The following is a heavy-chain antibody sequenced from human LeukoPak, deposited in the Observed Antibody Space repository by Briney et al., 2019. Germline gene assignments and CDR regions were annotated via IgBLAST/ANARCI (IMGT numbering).Heavy chain of an antibody. D-gene: IGHD6-19*01. V-gene: IGHV6-1*01. J-gene: IGHJ4*02. CDR1: GDSVSINSAA. CDR3: AKETSSSGWYGIIDY. CDR2: TYYRSKWYN. Sequence: SQTLSLTYAISGDSVSINSAAWNWIRQSPSRGLEWLGRTYYRSKWYNDYAVSVKSRITINPDTSKNQFSLQLNSVTPEDTAVYYCAKETSSSGWYGIIDYWGQGTLVTVSS.